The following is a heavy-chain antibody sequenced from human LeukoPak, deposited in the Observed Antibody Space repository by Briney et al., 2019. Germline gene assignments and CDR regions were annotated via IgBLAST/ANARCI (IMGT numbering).Heavy chain of an antibody. CDR1: GYTFTSYD. D-gene: IGHD3/OR15-3a*01. CDR3: ASAPPGPFRLVMWY. Sequence: ASVKVSCKASGYTFTSYDINWVRQATGQGVEWMGWMNPNSGNTGYAQKFQGRVTMTRNTSISTAYMELSSLRSEDTAVYYCASAPPGPFRLVMWYWGQGTLVTVSS. V-gene: IGHV1-8*01. J-gene: IGHJ4*02. CDR2: MNPNSGNT.